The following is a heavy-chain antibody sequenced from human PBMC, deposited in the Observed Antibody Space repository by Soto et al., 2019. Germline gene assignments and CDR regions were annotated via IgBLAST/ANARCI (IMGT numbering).Heavy chain of an antibody. D-gene: IGHD3-3*01. V-gene: IGHV4-59*01. CDR2: IYYNGNT. CDR1: RGSISTYY. J-gene: IGHJ5*02. CDR3: ARASQSNYDFWSGYYTSWFDP. Sequence: SETLSLTCTVSRGSISTYYWSWIRQPPGKGLECIGYIYYNGNTNYNPSLKSRVTISVDTSKNQFSLKLSSVTAADTAVYYCARASQSNYDFWSGYYTSWFDPWGQGTLVTVSS.